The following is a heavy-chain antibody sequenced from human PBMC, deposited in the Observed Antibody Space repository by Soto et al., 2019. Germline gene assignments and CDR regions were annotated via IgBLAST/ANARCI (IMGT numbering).Heavy chain of an antibody. Sequence: ASETLSLTCAVYGGSFSGYYWSWIRQPPGKGLEWIGEINHSGSTNYNPSLKSRVTISVDTSKNQFSLKLSSVTAADTAVYYCARALKGTRRYSSSWYWFDPWGQGTLVTVSS. V-gene: IGHV4-34*01. CDR3: ARALKGTRRYSSSWYWFDP. CDR1: GGSFSGYY. CDR2: INHSGST. D-gene: IGHD6-13*01. J-gene: IGHJ5*02.